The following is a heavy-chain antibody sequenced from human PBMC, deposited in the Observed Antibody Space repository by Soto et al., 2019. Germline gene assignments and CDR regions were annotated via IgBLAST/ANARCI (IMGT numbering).Heavy chain of an antibody. CDR3: ARDGAGYCSNTSCYVPYYFDY. CDR2: IWYDGSNK. CDR1: GFTFSSYG. Sequence: GGSLRLSCAASGFTFSSYGMHWVRQAPGKGLEWVAVIWYDGSNKYYADSVKGRFTISRDNSKNTLYLQMNSLRAEDTAVYYCARDGAGYCSNTSCYVPYYFDYWGQGTLVTVSS. J-gene: IGHJ4*02. D-gene: IGHD2-2*01. V-gene: IGHV3-33*01.